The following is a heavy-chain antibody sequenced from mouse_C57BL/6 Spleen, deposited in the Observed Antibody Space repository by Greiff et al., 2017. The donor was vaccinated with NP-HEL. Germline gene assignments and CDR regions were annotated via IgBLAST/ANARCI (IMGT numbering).Heavy chain of an antibody. Sequence: VQLQQPGAELVRPGSSVKLSCKASGYTFTSYWMDWVKQRPGQGLEWIGNIYPSDSETHYNQTFKDKATLTVDKSSSTAYMQLSSLTAEDSAVYYCARYGKDWYFEVWGTGTTVTVSS. J-gene: IGHJ1*03. D-gene: IGHD2-1*01. V-gene: IGHV1-61*01. CDR3: ARYGKDWYFEV. CDR2: IYPSDSET. CDR1: GYTFTSYW.